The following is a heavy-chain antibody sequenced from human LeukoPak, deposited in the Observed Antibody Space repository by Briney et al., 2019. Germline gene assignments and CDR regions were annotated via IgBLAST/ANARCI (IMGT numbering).Heavy chain of an antibody. V-gene: IGHV3-33*01. D-gene: IGHD5-12*01. CDR2: IWYDGSNK. CDR3: ARGGGYSHFDY. J-gene: IGHJ4*02. Sequence: GRSLRLSCAASGFTFSSYGIHWVRQAPGKGLEWVAVIWYDGSNKYYADSVKGRFTISRDNSKNTLCLQMNSLRAEDTAVYYCARGGGYSHFDYWGQGTLVTVSS. CDR1: GFTFSSYG.